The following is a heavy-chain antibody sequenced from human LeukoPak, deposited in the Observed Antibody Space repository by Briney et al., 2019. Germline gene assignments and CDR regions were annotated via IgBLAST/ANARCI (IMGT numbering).Heavy chain of an antibody. CDR2: ISYDGSNK. Sequence: PGGSLRLSCAASGFTFSSYAMPWVRQAPGKGLEWVAVISYDGSNKYYADSVKGRFTISRDNSKNTLYLQMNSLRAEDTAVYYCARDPFYDRRVHYYYGMDVWGQGTTVTVSS. CDR1: GFTFSSYA. D-gene: IGHD5-12*01. J-gene: IGHJ6*02. V-gene: IGHV3-30-3*01. CDR3: ARDPFYDRRVHYYYGMDV.